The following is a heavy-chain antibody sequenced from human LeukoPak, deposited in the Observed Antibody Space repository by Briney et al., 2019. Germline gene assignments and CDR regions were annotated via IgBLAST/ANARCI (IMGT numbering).Heavy chain of an antibody. J-gene: IGHJ4*02. CDR3: ARLVGYYSSSSDVDY. V-gene: IGHV4-38-2*01. Sequence: SETLSLTCAVSGYSISSGYCWGWIRQPPGKGLEWIGSIYHSGSTYYNPSLKSRVTISVDTSKNQFSLKLSSVTAADTAVYYCARLVGYYSSSSDVDYWGQGTLVTVSS. CDR2: IYHSGST. CDR1: GYSISSGYC. D-gene: IGHD6-13*01.